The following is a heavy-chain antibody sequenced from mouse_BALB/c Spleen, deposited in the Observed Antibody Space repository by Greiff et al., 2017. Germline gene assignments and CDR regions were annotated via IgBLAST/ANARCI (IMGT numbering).Heavy chain of an antibody. Sequence: VQLQQSGAELAKPGASVKMSCKASGYTFTSYWMHWVKQRPGQGLEWIGYINPSTGYTEYNQKFKDKATLTADKSSSTAYMQLSSLTSEDSAVYYCARSRYGNSLDYWGQGTTLTVSS. J-gene: IGHJ2*01. CDR2: INPSTGYT. D-gene: IGHD2-10*02. V-gene: IGHV1-7*01. CDR1: GYTFTSYW. CDR3: ARSRYGNSLDY.